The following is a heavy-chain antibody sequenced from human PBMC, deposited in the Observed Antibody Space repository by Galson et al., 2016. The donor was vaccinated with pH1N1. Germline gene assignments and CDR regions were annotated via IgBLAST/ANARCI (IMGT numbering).Heavy chain of an antibody. CDR2: VKREANGGTT. CDR3: TTEGQRHGAF. Sequence: CAASGLTFRNVWMSWVRQAPGKGLEWVGRVKREANGGTTDYAAPARGRFIISRNDSESTVFLQINRLQIEDTAVYFCTTEGQRHGAFWGQGTLVAVS. CDR1: GLTFRNVW. V-gene: IGHV3-15*01. D-gene: IGHD6-25*01. J-gene: IGHJ4*02.